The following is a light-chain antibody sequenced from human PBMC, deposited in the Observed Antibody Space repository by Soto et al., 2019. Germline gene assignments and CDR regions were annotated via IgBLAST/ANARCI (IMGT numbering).Light chain of an antibody. CDR1: SSDVGAYHF. J-gene: IGLJ1*01. Sequence: QSALTQPASVSGSPGQSITISCTGSSSDVGAYHFVSWYQHHPGKAPKLILYEVTTRPSGISSRFSGSKSGNTASLTISGLQAEDEADYYCCSYAGSYPFVFGTGTKLTVL. V-gene: IGLV2-14*01. CDR2: EVT. CDR3: CSYAGSYPFV.